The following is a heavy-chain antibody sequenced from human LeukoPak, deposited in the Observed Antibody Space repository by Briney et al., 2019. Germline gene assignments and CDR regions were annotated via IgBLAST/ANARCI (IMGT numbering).Heavy chain of an antibody. Sequence: GVLRLSCAASGFTFSRYGMQWVRQAPGKGLERVAVISYDGSNKYYADSVKGRFTISRDNSKNTLYLQMNSLRAEDTAVYYCAKDRGDPVWYFDYWGQGTLVTVSS. CDR1: GFTFSRYG. CDR3: AKDRGDPVWYFDY. D-gene: IGHD2-8*01. V-gene: IGHV3-30*18. J-gene: IGHJ4*02. CDR2: ISYDGSNK.